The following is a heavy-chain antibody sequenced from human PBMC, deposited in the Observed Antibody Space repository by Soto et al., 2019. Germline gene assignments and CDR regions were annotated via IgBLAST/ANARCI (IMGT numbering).Heavy chain of an antibody. D-gene: IGHD2-15*01. CDR1: GGTFSSQA. J-gene: IGHJ4*02. CDR2: IIPMFGTA. Sequence: SVKVSCKASGGTFSSQAFSWVRQAPGQGLEWMGGIIPMFGTANYAQKFQGRITITADESTSTAYMELSSLRSDDTAVYYCAGGDIAMAVSRFDSWGQGTLVTVSS. CDR3: AGGDIAMAVSRFDS. V-gene: IGHV1-69*13.